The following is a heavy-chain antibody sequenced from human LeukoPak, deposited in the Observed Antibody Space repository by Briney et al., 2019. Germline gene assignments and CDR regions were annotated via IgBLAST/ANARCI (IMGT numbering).Heavy chain of an antibody. D-gene: IGHD3-9*01. Sequence: RPGGSLRLSCAASGFTFSSYAMSWVRQAPGKGLEWVSAISGSGGSTYYADSVKGRFTISRDNSKNTLYLQMNSLRAEDTAVYYCAKSDTLTGYYRGPFDYWGQGTLVTVSS. V-gene: IGHV3-23*01. CDR3: AKSDTLTGYYRGPFDY. CDR2: ISGSGGST. CDR1: GFTFSSYA. J-gene: IGHJ4*02.